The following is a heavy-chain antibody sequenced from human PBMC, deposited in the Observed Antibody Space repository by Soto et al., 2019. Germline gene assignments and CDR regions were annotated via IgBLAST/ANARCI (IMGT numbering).Heavy chain of an antibody. D-gene: IGHD6-6*01. Sequence: GGSLRLSCAASGFTFSSYAMTRVRQAPGKGLEWVSSISASGGSPYYADSVKGRFTVSRDNSKNTLYLEINSLRVGDTAVYYCVRTASLLDYWGQGTQVTVSS. J-gene: IGHJ4*02. CDR2: ISASGGSP. CDR1: GFTFSSYA. CDR3: VRTASLLDY. V-gene: IGHV3-23*01.